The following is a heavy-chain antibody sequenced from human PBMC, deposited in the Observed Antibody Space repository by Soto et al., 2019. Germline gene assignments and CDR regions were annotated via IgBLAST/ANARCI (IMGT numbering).Heavy chain of an antibody. J-gene: IGHJ5*02. Sequence: QVQLVQSGAEVKKPGASVKVSCKASGYTFTSYDINWVRQATGQGLEWMGWMNPNSGNTGYAQKFQGRVTMTRNTSIATPYVELGTLRSEDAAVYSCARPSRPSGWFPPGARATLVPVPS. D-gene: IGHD6-6*01. CDR3: ARPSRPSGWFPP. CDR2: MNPNSGNT. CDR1: GYTFTSYD. V-gene: IGHV1-8*01.